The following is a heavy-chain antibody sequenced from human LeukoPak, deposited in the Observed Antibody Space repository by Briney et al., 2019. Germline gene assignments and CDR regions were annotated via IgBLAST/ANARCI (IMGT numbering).Heavy chain of an antibody. Sequence: SETLSLTCTVSGGSISSSNYYWGWIRQPPGKGLEWIGSIYYSGSTYYNPSLKSRVTISVDTSKNQFSLKLTSVTAADTAVYYCARRTSSGPFNWFDPWGQGTLVTVSS. D-gene: IGHD6-19*01. CDR1: GGSISSSNYY. CDR3: ARRTSSGPFNWFDP. J-gene: IGHJ5*02. V-gene: IGHV4-39*01. CDR2: IYYSGST.